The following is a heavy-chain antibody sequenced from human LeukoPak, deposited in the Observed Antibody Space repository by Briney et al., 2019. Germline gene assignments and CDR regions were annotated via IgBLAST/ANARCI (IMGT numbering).Heavy chain of an antibody. D-gene: IGHD1-14*01. CDR3: ARASEDYYYYMDV. CDR2: INYSGST. J-gene: IGHJ6*03. V-gene: IGHV4-38-2*02. Sequence: PSETLSLTCTVSGYSIRSGYQWGWIRQPPGKGLEWIGSINYSGSTYDNPSLKSRVTISVDTSKNQFSLKLSSVTAADTAVYYCARASEDYYYYMDVWGKGTTVTISS. CDR1: GYSIRSGYQ.